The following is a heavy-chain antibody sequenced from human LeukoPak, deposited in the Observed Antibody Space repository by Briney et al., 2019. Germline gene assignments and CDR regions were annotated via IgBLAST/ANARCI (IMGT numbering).Heavy chain of an antibody. Sequence: PGGSLRLSCAAPGFTFSNYWMHWVRQAPGKGLVWVSGIRFDASITTYADSVKGRFTITRGNAKNTLYLQMNSLRGEDTAMYYCVRGESSSWNAWGQGSLVIVSS. V-gene: IGHV3-74*01. CDR3: VRGESSSWNA. D-gene: IGHD6-13*01. CDR1: GFTFSNYW. CDR2: IRFDASIT. J-gene: IGHJ5*02.